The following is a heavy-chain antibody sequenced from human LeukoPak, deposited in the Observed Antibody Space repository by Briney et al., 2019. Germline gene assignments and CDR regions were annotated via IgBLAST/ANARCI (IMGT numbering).Heavy chain of an antibody. V-gene: IGHV3-23*01. CDR2: ISGSGGST. Sequence: QTGGSLRLSCAASGFTFDDYAMHWVRQAPGKGLEWVSAISGSGGSTYYADSVKGRFTISRDNSKNTLYLQMNSLRAEDTAVYYCAKNGYYYYMDVWGKGTTVTVSS. CDR1: GFTFDDYA. CDR3: AKNGYYYYMDV. J-gene: IGHJ6*03.